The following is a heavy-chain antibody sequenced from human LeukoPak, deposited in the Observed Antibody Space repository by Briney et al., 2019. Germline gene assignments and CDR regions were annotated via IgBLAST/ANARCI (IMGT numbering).Heavy chain of an antibody. CDR2: IYYSGST. V-gene: IGHV4-39*01. D-gene: IGHD6-13*01. Sequence: SETLSLTCTVSGGSISSSSYYWGWIRQPPGKGLEWIGSIYYSGSTYYNPSLKSRVTISVDTSKNQFSLKLSSVTAADTVVYYCARREGVTSSSWTPFDYWGQGTLVTVSS. J-gene: IGHJ4*02. CDR3: ARREGVTSSSWTPFDY. CDR1: GGSISSSSYY.